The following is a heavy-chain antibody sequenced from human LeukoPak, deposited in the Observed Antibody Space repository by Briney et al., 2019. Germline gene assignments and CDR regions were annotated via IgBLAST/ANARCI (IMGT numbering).Heavy chain of an antibody. D-gene: IGHD6-13*01. V-gene: IGHV3-21*01. CDR1: GFTLSSYS. J-gene: IGHJ4*02. Sequence: GGSLRLSCAASGFTLSSYSMNWVRQAPGKGLEWVSSISSSSSYIYYADSVKGRFTISRDNAKNSLYLQMNSLRAEDTAVYYCASHTTYSRQFDYWGQGTLVTVSS. CDR3: ASHTTYSRQFDY. CDR2: ISSSSSYI.